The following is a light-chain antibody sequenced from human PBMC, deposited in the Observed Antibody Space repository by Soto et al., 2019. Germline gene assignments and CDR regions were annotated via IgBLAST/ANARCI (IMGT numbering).Light chain of an antibody. V-gene: IGKV3-15*01. Sequence: EIVMTQSPATLSVSPGERATLSCRASQSVRDNLAWYQQKPGHAPGLLIYGASIRATGIPARFSGSGSGTEFTLTISSLQSEDFAIYYCHQYNNWPLTFGPGTKVDIK. CDR3: HQYNNWPLT. CDR1: QSVRDN. CDR2: GAS. J-gene: IGKJ3*01.